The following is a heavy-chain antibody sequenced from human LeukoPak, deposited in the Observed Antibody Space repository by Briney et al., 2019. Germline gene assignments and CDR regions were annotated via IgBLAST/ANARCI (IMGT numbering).Heavy chain of an antibody. D-gene: IGHD3-10*01. CDR1: GDTFSSYA. J-gene: IGHJ4*02. CDR3: ARVLSHRGSQFGILDY. Sequence: SVKVSCKASGDTFSSYAISWVRQAPGQGLEWMGGIIPIFGTANYAQKFQGRVTITADESTSTAYMELSSLRSEDTAVYYCARVLSHRGSQFGILDYWGQGTLVTVSS. CDR2: IIPIFGTA. V-gene: IGHV1-69*13.